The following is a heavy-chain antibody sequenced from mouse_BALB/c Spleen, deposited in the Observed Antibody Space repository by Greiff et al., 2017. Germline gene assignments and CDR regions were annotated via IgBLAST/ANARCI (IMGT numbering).Heavy chain of an antibody. J-gene: IGHJ3*01. Sequence: QVQLQQPGAELVKPGASVKLSCKASGYTFTSYWMHWVKQRPGQGLEWIGEIYPGSGSTNYNEKFKSKATLTVDTSSSTAYMQLSSLASEDSALYYCALIYYDYDGAYWGQGTLVTVSA. D-gene: IGHD2-4*01. CDR3: ALIYYDYDGAY. V-gene: IGHV1-55*01. CDR2: IYPGSGST. CDR1: GYTFTSYW.